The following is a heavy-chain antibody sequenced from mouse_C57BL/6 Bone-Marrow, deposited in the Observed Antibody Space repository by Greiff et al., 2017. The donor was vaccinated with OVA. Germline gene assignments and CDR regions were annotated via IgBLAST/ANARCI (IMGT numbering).Heavy chain of an antibody. CDR1: GFTFTDYY. Sequence: EVQLVESGGGLVQPGGSLSLSCAASGFTFTDYYMSWVRQPPGKALEWLGFIRNKANGYTTEYSASVKGRFTISRDNSQSILYLQMNALRAEDSATYYCAKLGRDWYFDVWGTGTTVTVSS. D-gene: IGHD4-1*01. V-gene: IGHV7-3*03. J-gene: IGHJ1*03. CDR2: IRNKANGYTT. CDR3: AKLGRDWYFDV.